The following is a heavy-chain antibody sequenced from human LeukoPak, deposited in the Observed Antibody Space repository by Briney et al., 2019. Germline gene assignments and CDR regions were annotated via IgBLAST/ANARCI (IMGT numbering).Heavy chain of an antibody. CDR1: GFTFSYFW. V-gene: IGHV3-7*01. Sequence: PGGSLRLSCAASGFTFSYFWMTWVRQAPGKGLEWVAIIIEDGSKKYYVDSVKGRFTISRDNAKNSLYLQMNSLRVEDTAVYYCARGRGDSGWWIPYFFDYWGQGNLISVSS. D-gene: IGHD6-19*01. CDR2: IIEDGSKK. J-gene: IGHJ4*02. CDR3: ARGRGDSGWWIPYFFDY.